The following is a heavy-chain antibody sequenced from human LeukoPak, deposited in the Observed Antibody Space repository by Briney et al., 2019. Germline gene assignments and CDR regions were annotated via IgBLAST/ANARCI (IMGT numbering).Heavy chain of an antibody. CDR3: AKDQACSGGSCYSSDAFDI. V-gene: IGHV3-74*01. D-gene: IGHD2-15*01. J-gene: IGHJ3*02. CDR2: INPDGTST. Sequence: GGSLRLSCAASGFTFSFYWMHWVRQVPGKGLVWVSRINPDGTSTNYADSVKGRFTISRDNSKNTLYLQMNSLRAEDTAVYYCAKDQACSGGSCYSSDAFDIWGQGTMVTVSS. CDR1: GFTFSFYW.